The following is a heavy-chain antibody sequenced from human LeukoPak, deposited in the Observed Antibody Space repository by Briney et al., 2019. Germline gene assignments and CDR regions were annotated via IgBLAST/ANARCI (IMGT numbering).Heavy chain of an antibody. V-gene: IGHV3-53*04. Sequence: GGSLRLSCAASGFTVSSNYMSWVRQAPGKGLEWVSVIYSGGSTHYADSVKGRFTISRHNSKNTLYLQMNSLRAEDTAVYYCARGAGAMVRGVIITPWFDPWGQGTLVTVSS. CDR3: ARGAGAMVRGVIITPWFDP. CDR1: GFTVSSNY. D-gene: IGHD3-10*01. J-gene: IGHJ5*02. CDR2: IYSGGST.